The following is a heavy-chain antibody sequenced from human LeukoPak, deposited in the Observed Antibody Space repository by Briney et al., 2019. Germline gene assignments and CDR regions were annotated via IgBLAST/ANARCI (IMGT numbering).Heavy chain of an antibody. CDR1: GGSISSGGYH. V-gene: IGHV4-31*03. J-gene: IGHJ4*02. D-gene: IGHD1-26*01. CDR2: IYYSGST. Sequence: SQTLSLTCSVSGGSISSGGYHWNWIRQHPGTGLEWIGYIYYSGSTYYNPSLKSRLSISVDTSKNQFSLKLSSVTAADTAVYFCARVGGWEPKLHGVTFDYLGQGTLVTGSS. CDR3: ARVGGWEPKLHGVTFDY.